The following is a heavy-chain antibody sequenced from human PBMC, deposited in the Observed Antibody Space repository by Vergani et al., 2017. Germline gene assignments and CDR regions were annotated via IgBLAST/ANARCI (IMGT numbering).Heavy chain of an antibody. Sequence: EVQLVESGGGLVQPGGSLRLSCAASGFTFSSYAMSWVRQAPGKGLEWVPAISGSGGSTYYADSVKGRFTISRDNSKNTLYLQMNSLRAEDTAVYYCARDPDDFWSGYRMDVWGQGTTVTVSS. J-gene: IGHJ6*02. CDR2: ISGSGGST. CDR3: ARDPDDFWSGYRMDV. CDR1: GFTFSSYA. V-gene: IGHV3-23*04. D-gene: IGHD3-3*01.